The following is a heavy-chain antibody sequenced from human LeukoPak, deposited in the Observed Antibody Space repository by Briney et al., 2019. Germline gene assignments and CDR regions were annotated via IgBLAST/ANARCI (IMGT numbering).Heavy chain of an antibody. J-gene: IGHJ5*02. CDR2: IYYSGST. Sequence: SETLSLTCSVSGGSIRNYYWTWIRQPPGKGLEWIGFIYYSGSTNYNPSLKSRVTISVDTSKNQFSLKLSSVTAADTAVYYCARGGSTGTNLNWVDPWGQGTLVTVSS. V-gene: IGHV4-59*01. CDR3: ARGGSTGTNLNWVDP. CDR1: GGSIRNYY. D-gene: IGHD1-1*01.